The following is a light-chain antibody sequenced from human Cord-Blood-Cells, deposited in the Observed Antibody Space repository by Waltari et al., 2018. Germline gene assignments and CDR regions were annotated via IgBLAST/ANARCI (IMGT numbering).Light chain of an antibody. Sequence: DLQMTQSPSTLSASVGDRVPITCRASQSISSWLAWYQQKPGKAPKLLIYDASSLESGVPSRFSGSGSGTEFTLTISSLQPDDFATYYCQQYNSYSPETFGQGTKLEIK. J-gene: IGKJ2*01. CDR1: QSISSW. V-gene: IGKV1-5*01. CDR3: QQYNSYSPET. CDR2: DAS.